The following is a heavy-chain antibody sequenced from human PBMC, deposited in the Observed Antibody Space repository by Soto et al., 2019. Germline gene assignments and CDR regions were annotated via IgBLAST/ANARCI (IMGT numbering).Heavy chain of an antibody. CDR3: ARAGDFWSGYQD. Sequence: ASVKVSCKASGGTFSSYAISWLRQAPGQGLEWMGGIIPIFGTANYAQKFQGRVTITADESTSTAYMELSSLRSEDTAVYYCARAGDFWSGYQDWGQGTLVTVSS. D-gene: IGHD3-3*01. CDR2: IIPIFGTA. CDR1: GGTFSSYA. J-gene: IGHJ4*02. V-gene: IGHV1-69*13.